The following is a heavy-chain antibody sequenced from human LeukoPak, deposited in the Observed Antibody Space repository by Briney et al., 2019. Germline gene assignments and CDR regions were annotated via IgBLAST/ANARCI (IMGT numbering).Heavy chain of an antibody. V-gene: IGHV1-18*01. CDR1: GGTFSSYA. D-gene: IGHD5-18*01. Sequence: ASVKVSCKASGGTFSSYAISWVRQAPGQGLEWMGWISAYNGNTNYAQKLQGRVTMTTDTSTSTAYMELRSLRSDDTAVYYCARDLRGYSYGRKYFQHWGQGTLVTVSS. J-gene: IGHJ1*01. CDR2: ISAYNGNT. CDR3: ARDLRGYSYGRKYFQH.